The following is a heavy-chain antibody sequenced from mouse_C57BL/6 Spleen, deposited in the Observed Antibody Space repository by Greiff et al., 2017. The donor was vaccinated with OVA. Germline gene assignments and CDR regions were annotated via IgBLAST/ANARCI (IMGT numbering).Heavy chain of an antibody. J-gene: IGHJ2*01. D-gene: IGHD1-1*01. CDR1: GFTFSSYA. CDR2: ISDGGSYT. V-gene: IGHV5-4*01. Sequence: EVKLMESGGGLVKPGGSLKLSCAASGFTFSSYAMSWVRQTPEKRLEWVATISDGGSYTYYPDNVKGRFTISRDNAKNNLYLQMSHLESEDTAMYYCAREGDYYGSSYGYWGKGTTLTVSS. CDR3: AREGDYYGSSYGY.